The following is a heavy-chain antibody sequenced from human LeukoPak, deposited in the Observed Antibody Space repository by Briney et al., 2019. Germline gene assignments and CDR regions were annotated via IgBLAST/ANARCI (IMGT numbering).Heavy chain of an antibody. D-gene: IGHD1-14*01. CDR3: ARHFAGHTRTLVY. V-gene: IGHV4-39*01. Sequence: SETLSLTCPVSGGSNSTTRSHWFWIRQPPGKGLEWIGSIFYSGYTYSNSSLESRVTMSVDTSKNQFSLKLNSVTAADTAIYYCARHFAGHTRTLVYWGQGTLVTVSS. J-gene: IGHJ4*02. CDR1: GGSNSTTRSH. CDR2: IFYSGYT.